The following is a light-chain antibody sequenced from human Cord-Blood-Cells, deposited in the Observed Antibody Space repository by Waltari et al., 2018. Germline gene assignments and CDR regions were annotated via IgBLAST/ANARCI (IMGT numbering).Light chain of an antibody. Sequence: DIQMTQSPSSLSASVGDRVTITCRASQSISSYLNWYQQKPGKAPKLLIYAASSLQSGVPSRLSGSGSGTDFTLTISSLQPEDFATYYCQQSYSTPWTFGQGTNVEIK. V-gene: IGKV1-39*01. CDR1: QSISSY. CDR3: QQSYSTPWT. CDR2: AAS. J-gene: IGKJ1*01.